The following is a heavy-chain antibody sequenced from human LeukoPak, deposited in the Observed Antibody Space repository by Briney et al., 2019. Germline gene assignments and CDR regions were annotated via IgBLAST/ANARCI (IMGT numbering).Heavy chain of an antibody. D-gene: IGHD6-6*01. V-gene: IGHV1-69*04. CDR2: IIPILGIA. CDR1: GGTFSSYT. Sequence: ASVKVSCKASGGTFSSYTITWVRQAPGQGLEWMGRIIPILGIANYAQKFQGRVTITADKPTSTAYMELSSLRSEDTAVYYCARETIAARPDWFDPWGQGTLVTVSS. J-gene: IGHJ5*02. CDR3: ARETIAARPDWFDP.